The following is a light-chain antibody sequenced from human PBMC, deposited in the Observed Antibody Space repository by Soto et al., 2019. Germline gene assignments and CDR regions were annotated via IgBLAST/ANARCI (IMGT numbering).Light chain of an antibody. J-gene: IGLJ2*01. Sequence: QAVVTQPASVSGSPGQSITISCNGSRSDVGAYNYVSWYQHHPGKVPKLIIYAVSNRPSGVSNRFSGSKSANTASLTISGLQAEDEAEYYCTSYIGTDLLVFGGGTKLTVL. CDR1: RSDVGAYNY. CDR3: TSYIGTDLLV. V-gene: IGLV2-14*01. CDR2: AVS.